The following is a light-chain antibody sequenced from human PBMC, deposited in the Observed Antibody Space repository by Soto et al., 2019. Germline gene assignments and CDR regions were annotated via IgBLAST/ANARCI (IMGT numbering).Light chain of an antibody. CDR1: SSNIGNKY. CDR2: ENN. CDR3: GTWDSSLSAVV. J-gene: IGLJ2*01. Sequence: QSVLTQPPSVSAAPGQKVTISCSGSSSNIGNKYVSWYQQLPGTAPNLLIYENNKRPSGIPDRFSGSKSGTSATLGITGLQTGDEADYYCGTWDSSLSAVVFGGGTKLTVL. V-gene: IGLV1-51*02.